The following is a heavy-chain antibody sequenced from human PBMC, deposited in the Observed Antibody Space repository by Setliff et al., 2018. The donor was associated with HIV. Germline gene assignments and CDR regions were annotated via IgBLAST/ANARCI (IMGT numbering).Heavy chain of an antibody. CDR2: IGGRFDT. Sequence: GSLRLSCAASGFTFSDYSTNWVRQAPGKGLEWVSFIGGRFDTYYADSVKGRFTISRDNAKNSLYLEMNSLRAEDTAVYYCARSRSTRDAFDIWSQGTMVTVSS. J-gene: IGHJ3*02. CDR3: ARSRSTRDAFDI. D-gene: IGHD1-1*01. CDR1: GFTFSDYS. V-gene: IGHV3-21*01.